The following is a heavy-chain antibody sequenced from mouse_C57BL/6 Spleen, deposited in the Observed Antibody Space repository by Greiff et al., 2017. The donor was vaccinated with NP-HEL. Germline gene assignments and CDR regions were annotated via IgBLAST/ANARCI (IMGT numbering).Heavy chain of an antibody. Sequence: QVQLKQSGPGLVQPSQSLSITCTVSGFSLTSYGVHWVRQSPGKGLEWLGVIWSGGSTDYNAAFISRLSISKDNSKSQVFFKMNSLQADDTAIYYCARPYYSNRGAMDYWGQGTSVTVSS. CDR1: GFSLTSYG. J-gene: IGHJ4*01. V-gene: IGHV2-2*01. D-gene: IGHD2-5*01. CDR3: ARPYYSNRGAMDY. CDR2: IWSGGST.